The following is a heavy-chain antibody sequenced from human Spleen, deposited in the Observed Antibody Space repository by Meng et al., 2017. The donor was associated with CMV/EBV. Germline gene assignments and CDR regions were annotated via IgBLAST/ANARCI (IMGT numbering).Heavy chain of an antibody. CDR1: GLIFRSFS. CDR2: ISSSGSPI. V-gene: IGHV3-48*04. CDR3: ARLEPIHYYDYYGMDV. J-gene: IGHJ6*02. Sequence: GESLRLTCAASGLIFRSFSMNWVRQAPGKGLEWVSYISSSGSPIYYADSVKGRFIISRDNAKNSLHLQMNSLRAEDTAVYYCARLEPIHYYDYYGMDVWGQGITVTVSS. D-gene: IGHD2-2*02.